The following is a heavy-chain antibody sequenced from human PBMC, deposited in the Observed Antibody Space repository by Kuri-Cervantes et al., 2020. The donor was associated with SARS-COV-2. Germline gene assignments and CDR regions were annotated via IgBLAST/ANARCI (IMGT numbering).Heavy chain of an antibody. CDR1: GYTFTSYY. Sequence: ASVKVSCKASGYTFTSYYMHWVRQAPGQGLEWMGIINPSGGSTSYAQKFQGRVTMTRDTSTSTVYMELSSLRSEDTAVYYCARRRPYGSGILHVVDYWGQGTLVTVSS. J-gene: IGHJ4*02. CDR3: ARRRPYGSGILHVVDY. V-gene: IGHV1-46*01. CDR2: INPSGGST. D-gene: IGHD3-10*01.